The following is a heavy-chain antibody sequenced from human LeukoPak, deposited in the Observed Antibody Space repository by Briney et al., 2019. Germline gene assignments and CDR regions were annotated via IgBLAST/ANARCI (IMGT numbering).Heavy chain of an antibody. CDR2: IIPIFGTA. V-gene: IGHV1-69*05. J-gene: IGHJ5*02. CDR1: GGTFSSYA. CDR3: ARGADCDGGDCYSNWFDP. Sequence: ASVKDSCKASGGTFSSYAISWVRQAPGQGLEWMGGIIPIFGTADYAQKFQGRVTITTDESTSTAYMELSSLRSEDTAVYYCARGADCDGGDCYSNWFDPWGQGTLVTVSS. D-gene: IGHD2-21*02.